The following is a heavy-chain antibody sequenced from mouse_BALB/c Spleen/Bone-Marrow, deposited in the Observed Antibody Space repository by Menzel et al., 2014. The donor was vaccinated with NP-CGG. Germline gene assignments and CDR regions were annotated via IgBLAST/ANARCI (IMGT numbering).Heavy chain of an antibody. V-gene: IGHV2-9*02. D-gene: IGHD2-4*01. J-gene: IGHJ3*01. CDR1: GFSLTSYG. Sequence: VHLVESGPGLVAPSQSLSITCTVSGFSLTSYGVHWVRQPPGKGLEWLGAIWADGSTNYNSALMSRLSISKDNSKSQVFLKMNSLQTDDTAMYYCARDYDYVSWFAYWGQGTLVTVSA. CDR2: IWADGST. CDR3: ARDYDYVSWFAY.